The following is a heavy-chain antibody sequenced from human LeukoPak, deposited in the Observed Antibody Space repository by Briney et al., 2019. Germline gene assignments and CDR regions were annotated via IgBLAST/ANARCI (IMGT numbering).Heavy chain of an antibody. Sequence: PSETLSLTCTVSGGSISSSSYFWGWIRQPPGKGLEWIGSIYYSGSTYYNPSLKSRITISVDTSKNQFSLRLSSVTAADTAVYYCARAQSFIAAAAYWGQGTLVTVSS. J-gene: IGHJ4*02. CDR1: GGSISSSSYF. V-gene: IGHV4-39*01. D-gene: IGHD6-13*01. CDR3: ARAQSFIAAAAY. CDR2: IYYSGST.